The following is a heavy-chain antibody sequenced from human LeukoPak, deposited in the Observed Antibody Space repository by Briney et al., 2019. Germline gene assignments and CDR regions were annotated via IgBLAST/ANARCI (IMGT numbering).Heavy chain of an antibody. Sequence: GGSLRLSCSASGFTFSSYAMHWVRQAPGKGLEYVSAISSNGGSTYYADSVKGRFTISRDNAKNSLYLQMNSLRDDDTAVYFCARDYIWAYDYWGQGTLVTVSS. CDR2: ISSNGGST. V-gene: IGHV3-64*04. J-gene: IGHJ4*02. CDR1: GFTFSSYA. CDR3: ARDYIWAYDY. D-gene: IGHD3-10*01.